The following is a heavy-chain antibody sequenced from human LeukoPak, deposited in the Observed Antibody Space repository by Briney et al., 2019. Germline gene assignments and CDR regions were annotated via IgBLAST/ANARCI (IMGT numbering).Heavy chain of an antibody. CDR3: ARGPYDTSGYFVS. CDR2: IYDSGRT. Sequence: PGGSLRLSCAASGFTFSSNYMSWVRQAPGKGLEWVSVIYDSGRTYYSDSVKGRFTISRDNYKNPLYLQMNSLRVEDTAVYYCARGPYDTSGYFVSWGQGTLVTVSS. V-gene: IGHV3-53*01. CDR1: GFTFSSNY. D-gene: IGHD3-22*01. J-gene: IGHJ4*02.